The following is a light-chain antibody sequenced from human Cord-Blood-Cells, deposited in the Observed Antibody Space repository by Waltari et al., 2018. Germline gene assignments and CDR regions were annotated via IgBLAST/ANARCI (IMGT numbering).Light chain of an antibody. CDR1: QSVSSY. J-gene: IGKJ4*01. CDR2: DAS. V-gene: IGKV3-11*01. Sequence: EIVLTQSPATLSLSPGERATLSCRARQSVSSYLAWYQQKPGQAPRLLLYDASNSATGIPARFSGSGSGTDFTLTSSSLEPEDVEVYYCQQHSNWPTFGGGTKVEIK. CDR3: QQHSNWPT.